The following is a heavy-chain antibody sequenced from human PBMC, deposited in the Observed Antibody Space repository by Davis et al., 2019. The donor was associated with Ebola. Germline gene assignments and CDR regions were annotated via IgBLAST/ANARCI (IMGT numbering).Heavy chain of an antibody. Sequence: PGGSLRLSCAASGFTFSSYAMHWVRQAPGKGLEWVAVISYDGSNKYYADSVKGRFTISRDNSKNTLYLQMNSLRAEDTAVYYCARDRAITMVRGVYDAFDIWGQGTMVTVSS. J-gene: IGHJ3*02. CDR2: ISYDGSNK. D-gene: IGHD3-10*01. CDR1: GFTFSSYA. CDR3: ARDRAITMVRGVYDAFDI. V-gene: IGHV3-30-3*01.